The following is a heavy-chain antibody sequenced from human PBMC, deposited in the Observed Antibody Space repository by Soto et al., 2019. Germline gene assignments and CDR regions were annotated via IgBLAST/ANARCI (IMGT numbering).Heavy chain of an antibody. Sequence: ASVKVSCKASGYTFTSYYMHWVRQAPGQGLEWMGIINPSGGSTSYAQKFQGRVTMTRDTSTSTVYMELSSLRSEDTAVYYCARGPSSITIFGVVVSQTRNNWFDPWGQGTLVTVSS. CDR1: GYTFTSYY. D-gene: IGHD3-3*01. CDR2: INPSGGST. V-gene: IGHV1-46*01. CDR3: ARGPSSITIFGVVVSQTRNNWFDP. J-gene: IGHJ5*02.